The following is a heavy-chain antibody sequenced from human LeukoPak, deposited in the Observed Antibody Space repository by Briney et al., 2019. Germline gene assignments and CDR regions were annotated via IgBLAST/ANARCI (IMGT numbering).Heavy chain of an antibody. J-gene: IGHJ6*04. CDR2: ISSSSSTI. CDR1: GFTFSSYS. V-gene: IGHV3-48*01. D-gene: IGHD6-13*01. Sequence: GGSLRLSCAASGFTFSSYSMNWVRQAPGKGLEWVSYISSSSSTIYYADSVKGRFTISRDNAKNSLYLQMNSLRAEDTAVYYCARKIAAAGWMDVWGKGTTVTISS. CDR3: ARKIAAAGWMDV.